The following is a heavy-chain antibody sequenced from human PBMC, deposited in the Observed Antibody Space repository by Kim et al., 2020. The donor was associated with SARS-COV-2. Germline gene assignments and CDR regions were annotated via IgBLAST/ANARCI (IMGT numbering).Heavy chain of an antibody. D-gene: IGHD3-16*01. J-gene: IGHJ4*02. V-gene: IGHV3-15*05. CDR3: TAGGGVMDTDY. CDR1: GFSFSDVW. CDR2: IKTKRDGDLT. Sequence: GGSLRLSCAASGFSFSDVWLHWVRQAPGKGLELGGRIKTKRDGDLTDYAPPVNGSFTVSRDNAKNTLYLQMISLRNEDGAVYYCTAGGGVMDTDYWGQGTLVTVSS.